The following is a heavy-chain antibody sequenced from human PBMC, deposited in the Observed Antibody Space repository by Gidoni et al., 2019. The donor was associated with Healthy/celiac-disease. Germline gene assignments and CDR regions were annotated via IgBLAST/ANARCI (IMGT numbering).Heavy chain of an antibody. CDR3: ASDYGDYGYFDY. V-gene: IGHV4-38-2*02. D-gene: IGHD4-17*01. J-gene: IGHJ4*02. CDR2: IYDSGST. Sequence: QVQLQESGPGLVKPSETLSLNCTVSGYSISSGYYWGWIRQPPGKVLEWIGSIYDSGSTYSNPSLKSLVTISVDTSKNQFSLKLSSVTAAATAVYYCASDYGDYGYFDYWGQGTLVTVSS. CDR1: GYSISSGYY.